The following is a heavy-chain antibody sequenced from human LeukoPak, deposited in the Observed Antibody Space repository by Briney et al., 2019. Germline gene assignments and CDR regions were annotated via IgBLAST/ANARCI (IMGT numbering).Heavy chain of an antibody. CDR3: AKDDSPGDYTKTDY. D-gene: IGHD4-17*01. J-gene: IGHJ4*02. Sequence: AGGSLRLSCAASGSTFSSYAMSWVRQAPGKGLEWVSAISGSGGSTYYADSVKGRFTISRDNSKNTLYLQMNSLRAEDTAVYYCAKDDSPGDYTKTDYWGQGTLVTVSS. V-gene: IGHV3-23*01. CDR1: GSTFSSYA. CDR2: ISGSGGST.